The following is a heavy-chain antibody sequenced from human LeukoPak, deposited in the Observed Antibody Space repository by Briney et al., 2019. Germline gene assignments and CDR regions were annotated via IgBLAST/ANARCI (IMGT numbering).Heavy chain of an antibody. CDR2: ISWDGGST. D-gene: IGHD3-22*01. Sequence: GGSLRLSCAASGFTFDDYAMHWVRQAPGKGLEWVSLISWDGGSTDYADSVKGRFTISRDNSKNTLYLQMNSLRAEDTAVYYCAKGGHYYDSSGYYYWGQGTLVTVSS. CDR3: AKGGHYYDSSGYYY. J-gene: IGHJ4*02. CDR1: GFTFDDYA. V-gene: IGHV3-43D*03.